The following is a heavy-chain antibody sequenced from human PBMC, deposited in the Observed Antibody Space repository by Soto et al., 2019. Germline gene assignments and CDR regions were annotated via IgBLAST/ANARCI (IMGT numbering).Heavy chain of an antibody. J-gene: IGHJ6*02. CDR3: AREGQAPYYYYGMDV. Sequence: ASVKVSCKASGYTFTSYDINWVRQATGQGLEWIGWMNPNSGNTGYAQKFQGRVTMTRNTSISTAYMELSSLRSEDTAVYYCAREGQAPYYYYGMDVWGQGTAVTVSS. V-gene: IGHV1-8*01. CDR2: MNPNSGNT. CDR1: GYTFTSYD.